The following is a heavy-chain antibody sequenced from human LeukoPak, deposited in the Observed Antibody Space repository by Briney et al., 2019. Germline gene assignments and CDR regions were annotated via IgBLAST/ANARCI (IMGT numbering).Heavy chain of an antibody. Sequence: GGSLRLSCAASGFTFSRYGMSWVRQAPGKGLEWVSGISGSGGGTNYADSVKGRFTISRDNSKKTLYLQMKSLRAEDTAVYYCAKSDFWSGYYYFDYWGQGTLVTVSS. CDR2: ISGSGGGT. CDR1: GFTFSRYG. V-gene: IGHV3-23*01. CDR3: AKSDFWSGYYYFDY. J-gene: IGHJ4*02. D-gene: IGHD3-3*01.